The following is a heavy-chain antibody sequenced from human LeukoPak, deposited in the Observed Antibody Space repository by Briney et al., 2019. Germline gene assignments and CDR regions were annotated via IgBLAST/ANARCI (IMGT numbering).Heavy chain of an antibody. CDR2: INPNSGGT. Sequence: GASVKVSCKASGYTFTGYYMHWVRQAPGQGLEWMGWINPNSGGTNYAQKFQGRVTMTRDTSISTAYMELSRLRSDDTAVYYCARDYYYDSSGYYYNYYYYMDVWGKGTTVNISS. J-gene: IGHJ6*03. CDR3: ARDYYYDSSGYYYNYYYYMDV. CDR1: GYTFTGYY. V-gene: IGHV1-2*02. D-gene: IGHD3-22*01.